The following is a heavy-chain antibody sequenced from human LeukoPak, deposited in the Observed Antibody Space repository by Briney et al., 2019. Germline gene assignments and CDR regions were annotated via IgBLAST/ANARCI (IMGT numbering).Heavy chain of an antibody. CDR1: GFTFSSFW. J-gene: IGHJ4*02. D-gene: IGHD2-2*01. V-gene: IGHV3-74*01. CDR2: IYSDGSST. Sequence: PGGSLRLSCAASGFTFSSFWMHWVRQAPGQELVWVSRIYSDGSSTNYADSVKGRFTISRDNANNTLYLQMNSLRAEDTAVYYCARGGSTSLKDWGQGTLVTVSS. CDR3: ARGGSTSLKD.